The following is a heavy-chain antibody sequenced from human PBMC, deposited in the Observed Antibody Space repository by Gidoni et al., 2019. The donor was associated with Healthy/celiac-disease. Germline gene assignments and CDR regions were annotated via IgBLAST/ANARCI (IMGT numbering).Heavy chain of an antibody. CDR2: ISYDGSNK. V-gene: IGHV3-30*18. Sequence: QVQLVESGGGVVQPGRSLRLSCAASGFTFSSYGMHWVRQAPGKGLEWVAVISYDGSNKYYADSVKVRFTISRDNSKNTLYLQMNSLRAEDTAVYYCAKSPYDFWSGYYVGGYFDYWGQGTLVTVSS. CDR1: GFTFSSYG. J-gene: IGHJ4*02. D-gene: IGHD3-3*01. CDR3: AKSPYDFWSGYYVGGYFDY.